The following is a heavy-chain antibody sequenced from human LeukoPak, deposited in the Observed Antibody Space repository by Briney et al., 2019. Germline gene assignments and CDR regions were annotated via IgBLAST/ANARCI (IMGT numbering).Heavy chain of an antibody. D-gene: IGHD4-17*01. CDR3: AREPVTTFRYYGMDV. CDR1: GGSFSGYY. V-gene: IGHV4-31*11. J-gene: IGHJ6*02. CDR2: IYYSGST. Sequence: SETLSLTCAVYGGSFSGYYWSWIRQHPGKGLEWIGYIYYSGSTYYNPSLKSRVTISVDTSKNQFSLKLSSVTAADTAVYYCAREPVTTFRYYGMDVWGQGTTVTVSS.